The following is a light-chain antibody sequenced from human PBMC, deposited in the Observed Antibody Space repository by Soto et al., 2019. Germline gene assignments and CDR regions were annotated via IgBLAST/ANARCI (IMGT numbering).Light chain of an antibody. CDR1: SSDVGGYNY. Sequence: QSALTQPASVSGSPGQSFTISCTGTSSDVGGYNYVSWYQQHPGKAPKLMIYDVSNRPSGVSNRFSGSKSGNTASLTISGLQAEVEADYYCSSYTSSSIWVFGGGTKVTVL. V-gene: IGLV2-14*01. J-gene: IGLJ3*02. CDR2: DVS. CDR3: SSYTSSSIWV.